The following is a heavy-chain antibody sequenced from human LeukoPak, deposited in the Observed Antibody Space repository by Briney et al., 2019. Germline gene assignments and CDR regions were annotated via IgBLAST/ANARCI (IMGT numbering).Heavy chain of an antibody. D-gene: IGHD3-10*01. CDR1: GFTVSSNY. CDR2: IYSGGST. J-gene: IGHJ6*02. V-gene: IGHV3-53*01. CDR3: ARDMVRAPYYYYGMDV. Sequence: GGSLRLSCAASGFTVSSNYMSWVRQAPGKGLEWVSVIYSGGSTYYADSVKGRFTISRDNSKNTLYLQMNSLRAEDTAVYYCARDMVRAPYYYYGMDVWGQGTTVTVSS.